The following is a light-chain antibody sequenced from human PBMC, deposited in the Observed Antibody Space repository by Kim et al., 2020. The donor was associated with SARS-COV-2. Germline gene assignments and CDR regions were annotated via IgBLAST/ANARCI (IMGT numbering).Light chain of an antibody. V-gene: IGLV1-36*01. CDR3: AAWDDSLNGLV. CDR2: YDD. CDR1: SSNIGNNA. Sequence: QRVTISCSGSSSNIGNNAVNWYQQLPGKAPKLLIYYDDLLPSGVSDRFSGSKSGTSASLAISGLQSEDEADYYCAAWDDSLNGLVFGTGTKVTVL. J-gene: IGLJ1*01.